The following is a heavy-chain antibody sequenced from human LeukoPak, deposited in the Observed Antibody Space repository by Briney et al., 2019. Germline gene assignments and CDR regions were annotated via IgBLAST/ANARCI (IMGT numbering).Heavy chain of an antibody. V-gene: IGHV4-39*01. D-gene: IGHD1-20*01. Sequence: SETLSLTCAVYGGSFSGYYWGWIRQPPGKGLEWIGSIYYSGSTYYNPSLKSRVTISVDTSKNQFSLKLSSVTAADTAVYYCARPYNWNDDAFDIWGQGTMVTVSS. CDR1: GGSFSGYY. J-gene: IGHJ3*02. CDR3: ARPYNWNDDAFDI. CDR2: IYYSGST.